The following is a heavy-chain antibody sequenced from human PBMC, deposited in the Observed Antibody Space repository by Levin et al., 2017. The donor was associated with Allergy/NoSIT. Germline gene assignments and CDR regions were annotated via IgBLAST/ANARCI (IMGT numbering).Heavy chain of an antibody. CDR2: IYYSGST. CDR1: GGSISSYY. Sequence: TSETLSLTCTVSGGSISSYYWSWIRQPPGKGLEWIGYIYYSGSTNYNPSLKSRVTISVDTSKNQFSLKLSSVTAADTAVYYCARTYAWAGAFDIWGQGTMVTVSS. V-gene: IGHV4-59*01. CDR3: ARTYAWAGAFDI. D-gene: IGHD2-2*01. J-gene: IGHJ3*02.